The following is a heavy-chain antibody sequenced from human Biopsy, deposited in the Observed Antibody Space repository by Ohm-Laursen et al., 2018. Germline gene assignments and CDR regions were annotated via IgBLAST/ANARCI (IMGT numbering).Heavy chain of an antibody. J-gene: IGHJ5*02. CDR1: GGSLSSYS. Sequence: PGTLSLTCTVSGGSLSSYSWSWIRQPAGKGLEWIGQIYTSGITNYNPSLKSRVTMSVDTSKNKFFLRVSSVTAADTAVYYCARDRDRRGWFDPWGQGTLVTVSS. CDR2: IYTSGIT. CDR3: ARDRDRRGWFDP. D-gene: IGHD1-14*01. V-gene: IGHV4-4*07.